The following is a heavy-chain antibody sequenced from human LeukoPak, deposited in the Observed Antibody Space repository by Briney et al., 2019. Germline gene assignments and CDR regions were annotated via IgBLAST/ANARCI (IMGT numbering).Heavy chain of an antibody. J-gene: IGHJ4*02. CDR2: ISSSSSTI. CDR3: ARGAYYYED. V-gene: IGHV3-48*01. CDR1: GFTFSSHS. Sequence: GGSLRLSCAASGFTFSSHSMNWVRQAPGKGLERVSYISSSSSTIYYADSVKGRFTISRDNAKNSLYLQMNSLRAEDTAVYYCARGAYYYEDWGQGTLVTVSS. D-gene: IGHD3-22*01.